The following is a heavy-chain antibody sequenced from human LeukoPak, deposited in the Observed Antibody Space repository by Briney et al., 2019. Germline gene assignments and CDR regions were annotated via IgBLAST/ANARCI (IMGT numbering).Heavy chain of an antibody. V-gene: IGHV3-30*02. J-gene: IGHJ4*02. CDR1: GFTFSSYG. Sequence: GGXXXLSCAASGFTFSSYGMHWVRQAPGKGLEWVAFIRYDGSNKYYADSVKGRFTISRDNSKNTLYLQMNSLRAEDTAVYYCAKDPALSIAVAGNSDYWGQGTLVTVSS. CDR2: IRYDGSNK. D-gene: IGHD6-19*01. CDR3: AKDPALSIAVAGNSDY.